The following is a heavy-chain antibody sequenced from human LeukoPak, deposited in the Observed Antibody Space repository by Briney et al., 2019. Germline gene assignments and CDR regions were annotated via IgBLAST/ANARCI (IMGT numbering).Heavy chain of an antibody. CDR2: IGGSGGST. CDR1: GFTFSSYA. Sequence: PGGSLRLSCAASGFTFSSYAMSWVRQAPGKGLEWVSAIGGSGGSTYYADSVKGRFTISRDNSKNTLYLQMNSLRAEDTAVYYCAKDRHYYDSSGYYYWNFDLWGRGTLVTVSS. J-gene: IGHJ2*01. CDR3: AKDRHYYDSSGYYYWNFDL. D-gene: IGHD3-22*01. V-gene: IGHV3-23*01.